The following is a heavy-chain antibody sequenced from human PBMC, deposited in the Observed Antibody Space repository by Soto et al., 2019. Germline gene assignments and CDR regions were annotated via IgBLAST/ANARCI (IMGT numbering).Heavy chain of an antibody. V-gene: IGHV1-24*01. CDR2: FVPEDGET. D-gene: IGHD5-12*01. J-gene: IGHJ6*02. CDR1: GYTLTELS. Sequence: ASVKVFSRVSGYTLTELSMHWVRQAHGKGREWRGGFVPEDGETIYAQKFQGRVTMTEDTSTDTAYMELSSLRSEDTAVYYCGAECRSGYESPGYYYGMDVGGQGTTVTVP. CDR3: GAECRSGYESPGYYYGMDV.